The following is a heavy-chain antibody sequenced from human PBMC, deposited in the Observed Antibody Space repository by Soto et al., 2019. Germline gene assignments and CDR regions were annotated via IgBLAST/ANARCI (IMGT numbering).Heavy chain of an antibody. D-gene: IGHD3-9*01. J-gene: IGHJ4*02. CDR2: INAGNGNT. CDR1: GNTFTTYS. V-gene: IGHV1-3*01. CDR3: ANFYYDILTGYSAFDY. Sequence: QVQLVQSGAEVKKPGASVKLSCKASGNTFTTYSIHWVRQAPGQRVEWMGWINAGNGNTKYSQKFQGRVTIIRDTSASTVYMELSSLRSEDSAVYYCANFYYDILTGYSAFDYWGQGTLVTVSS.